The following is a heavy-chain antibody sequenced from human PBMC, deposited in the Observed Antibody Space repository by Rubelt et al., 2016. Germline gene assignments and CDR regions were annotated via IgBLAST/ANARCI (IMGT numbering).Heavy chain of an antibody. CDR2: INHSGST. J-gene: IGHJ4*02. CDR3: ARTYGDYLRRLSLFDY. CDR1: GGSFSGYY. V-gene: IGHV4-34*02. D-gene: IGHD4-17*01. Sequence: QVQLQQWGAGLLKPSETLSLTCAVYGGSFSGYYWSWIRQPPGKGLEWIGEINHSGSTNYNPSLKSRVTISVDTAKNQFSLKLSSVTAADTAVYYCARTYGDYLRRLSLFDYWGQGTLVTVSS.